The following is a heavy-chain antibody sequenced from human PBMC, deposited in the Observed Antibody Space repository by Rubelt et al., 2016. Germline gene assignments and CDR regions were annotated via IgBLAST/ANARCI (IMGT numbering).Heavy chain of an antibody. V-gene: IGHV3-23*01. D-gene: IGHD2-2*02. J-gene: IGHJ4*02. CDR3: AKHRGHCTSTSCYTYDY. CDR1: GFTFSTYA. Sequence: EVQLLESGGGLVQPGGSLRLSCAASGFTFSTYAMSWVRQAPGKGLEWVSSISDTGRNTYVADSVKGRFTISRDNSKNTLYLQMNSLGAEETALYYCAKHRGHCTSTSCYTYDYWGQGTLVTVSS. CDR2: ISDTGRNT.